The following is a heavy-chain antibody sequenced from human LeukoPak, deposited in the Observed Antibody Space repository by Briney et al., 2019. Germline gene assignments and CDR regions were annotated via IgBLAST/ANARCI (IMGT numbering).Heavy chain of an antibody. D-gene: IGHD2-15*01. CDR3: ARPLCSGGSCYPDWWFDP. CDR2: IYPGDSDT. CDR1: GYRFTSYW. J-gene: IGHJ5*02. Sequence: GESLKISCQGSGYRFTSYWIGWVRQMPGKGLEWMGIIYPGDSDTRYSPSFQGQVTISADKSISTAYLQWSSLKASDTAMYYCARPLCSGGSCYPDWWFDPWGQGTLVTVSS. V-gene: IGHV5-51*01.